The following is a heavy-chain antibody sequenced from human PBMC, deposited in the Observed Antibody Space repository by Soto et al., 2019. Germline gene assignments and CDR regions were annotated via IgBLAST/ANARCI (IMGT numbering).Heavy chain of an antibody. CDR2: ISWNSGTI. Sequence: EVQLVESGGDLVQPGRSLRLSCATSGFTFDDYPMHWVRQAPGKGLAWVSGISWNSGTIGYADSVKGRFTISRDNAKKSLYLQMNDMRAENTALKLCVKDGLTSILGIVYDGVKIWGRGTMVTVSS. D-gene: IGHD2-8*01. CDR1: GFTFDDYP. J-gene: IGHJ3*02. V-gene: IGHV3-9*01. CDR3: VKDGLTSILGIVYDGVKI.